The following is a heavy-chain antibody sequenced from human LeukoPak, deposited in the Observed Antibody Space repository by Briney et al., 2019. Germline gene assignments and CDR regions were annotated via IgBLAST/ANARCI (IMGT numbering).Heavy chain of an antibody. CDR1: GYTFTGYC. Sequence: ASVKVSCKASGYTFTGYCMHWVRQAPGQGLEWMGWINPNSGGTNYAQKFQGWVTMTRDTSISTAYMELSRLRSDDTAVYYCARESYYYDSSGYYSHQYYFDYWGQGTLVTVFS. V-gene: IGHV1-2*04. CDR2: INPNSGGT. CDR3: ARESYYYDSSGYYSHQYYFDY. D-gene: IGHD3-22*01. J-gene: IGHJ4*02.